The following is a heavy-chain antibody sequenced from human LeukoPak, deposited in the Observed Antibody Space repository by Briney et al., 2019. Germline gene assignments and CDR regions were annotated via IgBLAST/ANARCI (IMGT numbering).Heavy chain of an antibody. CDR1: GFTFSSYA. D-gene: IGHD6-19*01. J-gene: IGHJ4*02. Sequence: GGSLRLSCAASGFTFSSYAMSWVRQAPGKGLEWVSAISGSGGSTYYADSVKGRFTISRDNSKNTLYLQMNSLRAEDTAVYYCATLSGYSGWPDYWGQGTLVTVSS. CDR3: ATLSGYSGWPDY. CDR2: ISGSGGST. V-gene: IGHV3-23*01.